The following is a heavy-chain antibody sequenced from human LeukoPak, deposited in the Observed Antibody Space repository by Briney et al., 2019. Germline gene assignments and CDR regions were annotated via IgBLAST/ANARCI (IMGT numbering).Heavy chain of an antibody. CDR3: ASRLSDDAFDI. Sequence: PSETLSLTCTVSGGSISSYYWSWIRQPPGKGLEWIGYIYYSGSTNSNPSLKSRVTISVDTSKNQFSLKLSSVTAADTAVYYCASRLSDDAFDIWGQGTMVSVSS. CDR1: GGSISSYY. CDR2: IYYSGST. J-gene: IGHJ3*02. V-gene: IGHV4-59*08. D-gene: IGHD6-25*01.